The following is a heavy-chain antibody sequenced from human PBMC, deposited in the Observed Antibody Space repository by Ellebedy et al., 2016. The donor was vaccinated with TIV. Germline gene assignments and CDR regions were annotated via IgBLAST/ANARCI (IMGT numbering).Heavy chain of an antibody. V-gene: IGHV4-59*01. CDR3: ARDPYDFWSGYPATLYGMDV. CDR2: IYYSGST. Sequence: SETLSLXXTVSGGSISSYYWSWIRQPPGKGLEWIGYIYYSGSTNYNPSLKSRVTISVDTSKNQFSLKPSSVTAADTAVYYCARDPYDFWSGYPATLYGMDVWGQGTTVTVSS. D-gene: IGHD3-3*01. J-gene: IGHJ6*02. CDR1: GGSISSYY.